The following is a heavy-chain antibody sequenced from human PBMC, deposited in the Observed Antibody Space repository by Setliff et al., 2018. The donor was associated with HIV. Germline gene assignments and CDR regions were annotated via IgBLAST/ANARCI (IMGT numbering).Heavy chain of an antibody. Sequence: ASVKVSCKASGYTFTGYYIHWIRQAPGRGLQWLGWINPNDGGTKVAQQFQGRVTITRDTSICTAYMELSRVKSDDTAVYYCARGSGYTRSWVPGGSWGQGTMVTVSS. CDR3: ARGSGYTRSWVPGGS. D-gene: IGHD6-13*01. CDR2: INPNDGGT. J-gene: IGHJ3*01. CDR1: GYTFTGYY. V-gene: IGHV1-2*02.